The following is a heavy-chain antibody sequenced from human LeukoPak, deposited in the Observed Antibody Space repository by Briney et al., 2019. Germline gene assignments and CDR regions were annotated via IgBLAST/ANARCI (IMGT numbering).Heavy chain of an antibody. J-gene: IGHJ4*02. CDR2: ISVYNGNT. Sequence: ASVKVSCKASGYTFANFGITWVRQAPGQGLEWMGWISVYNGNTNYAQNLQGRVTLTTDTSTSIDYMELRNLRSDDTALYYCARTCSSSSCYMVHWGQGTLVTVSS. D-gene: IGHD2-2*02. CDR1: GYTFANFG. V-gene: IGHV1-18*01. CDR3: ARTCSSSSCYMVH.